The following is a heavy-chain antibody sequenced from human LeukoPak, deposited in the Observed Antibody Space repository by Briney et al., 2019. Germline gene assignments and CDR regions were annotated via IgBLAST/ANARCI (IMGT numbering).Heavy chain of an antibody. D-gene: IGHD5-12*01. CDR2: VSRDGVST. CDR3: AKDGGLP. V-gene: IGHV3-43*02. Sequence: GGSLRLSCAASGFTFDDYGMHWVRQAPGKGLEWVSLVSRDGVSTYYADSVKGRFTISRDNSKNTLYLQMNSLRTEDTALYYCAKDGGLPWGQGTLVTVSS. J-gene: IGHJ1*01. CDR1: GFTFDDYG.